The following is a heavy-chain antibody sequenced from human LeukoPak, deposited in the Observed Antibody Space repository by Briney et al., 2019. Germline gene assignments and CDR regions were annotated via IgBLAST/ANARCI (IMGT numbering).Heavy chain of an antibody. CDR2: INYSGTT. V-gene: IGHV4-31*03. CDR3: ARYGDGWLDP. D-gene: IGHD5-24*01. CDR1: RGSVSTGSYY. J-gene: IGHJ5*02. Sequence: SETLSLTCTVSRGSVSTGSYYWSCIRQHPGGGLEWIGNINYSGTTYYNPSLKSRVSISVDKSNNQFSLRLTSVTGADTGVYYCARYGDGWLDPWGQGTLVTVSS.